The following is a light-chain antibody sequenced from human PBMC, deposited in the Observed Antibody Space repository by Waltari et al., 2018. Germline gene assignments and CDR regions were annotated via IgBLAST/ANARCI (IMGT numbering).Light chain of an antibody. Sequence: QSALTQPASVSGSPGQSITISCTGTIDDIGAYSYVTWYHQRPGKVPKLIIYDLTERPSGVSNRFSGSKSGSTASLTVSGLQAEDEGLFYCSAYTSRGTLKFGGGTRVTVL. J-gene: IGLJ2*01. CDR1: IDDIGAYSY. CDR3: SAYTSRGTLK. V-gene: IGLV2-14*03. CDR2: DLT.